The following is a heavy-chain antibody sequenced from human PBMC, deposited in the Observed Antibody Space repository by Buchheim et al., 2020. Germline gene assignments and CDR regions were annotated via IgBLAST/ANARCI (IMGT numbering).Heavy chain of an antibody. CDR2: IYSGGST. V-gene: IGHV3-66*01. Sequence: EVQRVESGGGLVQPGGSLRLSCAASGFTVSSNYMSWVRQAPGKGLEWVSVIYSGGSTYYADPAKGRVTISRANSKNTLYLQMNSLRAEDTAVYYCARDQDSSGWYGDFDYWGQGTL. CDR3: ARDQDSSGWYGDFDY. CDR1: GFTVSSNY. D-gene: IGHD6-19*01. J-gene: IGHJ4*02.